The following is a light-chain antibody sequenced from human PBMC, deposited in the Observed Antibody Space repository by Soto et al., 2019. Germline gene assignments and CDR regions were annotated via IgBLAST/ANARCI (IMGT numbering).Light chain of an antibody. V-gene: IGKV3-11*01. CDR2: DAS. CDR1: QSINGY. CDR3: QERSNWPPG. J-gene: IGKJ5*01. Sequence: IVFTQSPAALSLSPGERDTLSCRASQSINGYLAWYQHKPGQAPRLLIYDASNRATGIPARFSGSGSGTDFTLTISSLEPEDFALYYCQERSNWPPGFGQGARLEI.